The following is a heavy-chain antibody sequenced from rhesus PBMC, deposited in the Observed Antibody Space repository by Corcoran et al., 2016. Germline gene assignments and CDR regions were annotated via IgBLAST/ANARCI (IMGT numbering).Heavy chain of an antibody. Sequence: QVQLQESGPAVVKPSETLSLTCAVSGGSISSSNWWSWIRQSPGKGLKWIGGIYGSGGSTEYNPPLKSRVTISIDTSKNQFSLKLTSVTAADTAVYYCARPLAAAIDYWGQGVLVTVSS. D-gene: IGHD6-25*01. CDR1: GGSISSSNW. V-gene: IGHV4-93*02. J-gene: IGHJ4*01. CDR3: ARPLAAAIDY. CDR2: IYGSGGST.